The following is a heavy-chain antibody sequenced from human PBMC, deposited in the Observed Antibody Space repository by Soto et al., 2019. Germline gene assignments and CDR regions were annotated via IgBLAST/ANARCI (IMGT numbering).Heavy chain of an antibody. J-gene: IGHJ6*02. CDR1: GYTFTSYD. Sequence: GASIKVSCKAAGYTFTSYDINWVRQATGQGLEWMGWMNPNSGHTGYAQKFQGRVTMTRNTSISTAYMELSSRRSEDTAVYYCARYPSRSSKADYYCGMDVWG. CDR2: MNPNSGHT. CDR3: ARYPSRSSKADYYCGMDV. V-gene: IGHV1-8*01.